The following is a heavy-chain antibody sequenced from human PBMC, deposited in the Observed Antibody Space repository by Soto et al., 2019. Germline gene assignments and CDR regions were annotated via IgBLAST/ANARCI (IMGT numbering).Heavy chain of an antibody. CDR1: GFTFSSYG. CDR2: ISYDGSNK. V-gene: IGHV3-30*03. J-gene: IGHJ6*02. Sequence: GGSLRLSCAASGFTFSSYGMHWVRQAPGKGLEWVAVISYDGSNKYYADSVKGRFTISRDNSKNTLYLQMNSLRAEDTAVYYCATDHETLYYIYDMEVWAPETTHNVSS. CDR3: ATDHETLYYIYDMEV.